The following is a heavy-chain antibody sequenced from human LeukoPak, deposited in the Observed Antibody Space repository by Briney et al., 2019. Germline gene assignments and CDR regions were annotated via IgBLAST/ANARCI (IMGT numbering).Heavy chain of an antibody. J-gene: IGHJ4*02. V-gene: IGHV3-7*01. CDR1: GFTFSSYG. CDR3: AKDSGWFLYYFDY. CDR2: IKQDGSEK. Sequence: GGSLRLSCAASGFTFSSYGMSWVRQAPGKGLEWVANIKQDGSEKYYVDSVKGRFTISRDNAKNSLYLQMNSLRAEDTAVYYCAKDSGWFLYYFDYWGQGTLVTVSS. D-gene: IGHD6-19*01.